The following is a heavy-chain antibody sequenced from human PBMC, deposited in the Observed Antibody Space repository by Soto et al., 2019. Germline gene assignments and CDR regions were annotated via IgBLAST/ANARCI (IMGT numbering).Heavy chain of an antibody. CDR1: GGSISSGGYY. V-gene: IGHV4-31*03. CDR2: IYYSGST. CDR3: ATSYSYGSNWFDP. Sequence: SETLSLTCTVSGGSISSGGYYWSWIRQHPGKGLEWIGYIYYSGSTYYNPSLKSRVTISVDTSKNQFSLKLSSVTAADTAVYYCATSYSYGSNWFDPWGQGTLVTVSS. D-gene: IGHD5-18*01. J-gene: IGHJ5*02.